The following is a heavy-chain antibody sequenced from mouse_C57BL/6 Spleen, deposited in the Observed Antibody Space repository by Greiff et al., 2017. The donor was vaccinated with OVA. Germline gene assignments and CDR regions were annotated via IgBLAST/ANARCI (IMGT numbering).Heavy chain of an antibody. J-gene: IGHJ4*01. CDR3: AISWDY. CDR1: GYTFTSYW. Sequence: QVQLQQPGAELVMPGASVKLSCKASGYTFTSYWMHWVKQRPGQGLEWIGEIDPSDSYTNYNQKFKGKSTLTVDKSSSTAYMQLSSLTSEDSAVYYCAISWDYWGQGTSVTVSS. CDR2: IDPSDSYT. V-gene: IGHV1-69*01.